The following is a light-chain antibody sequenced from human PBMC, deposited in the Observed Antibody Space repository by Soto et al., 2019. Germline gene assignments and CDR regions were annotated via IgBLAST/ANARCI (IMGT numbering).Light chain of an antibody. CDR2: DVS. V-gene: IGLV2-14*03. Sequence: QSALTQPASVSGPPGQSITISCTGSSSDVGGYNYVSWYQQHHPGKAPKLMIYDVSNRPSGVSNRFSGSKSGNTASLTISGLQAEDEADYYCSSYTTSSTVVFGGGTKVTVL. CDR3: SSYTTSSTVV. J-gene: IGLJ2*01. CDR1: SSDVGGYNY.